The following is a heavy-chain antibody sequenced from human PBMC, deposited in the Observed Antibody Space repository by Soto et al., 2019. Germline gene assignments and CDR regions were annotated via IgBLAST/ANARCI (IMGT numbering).Heavy chain of an antibody. CDR2: ISGSGGST. Sequence: EVQLLESGGGLVQPGGSLRLSCAASGFTFSSYAMSWVRQAPGKGLEWVSAISGSGGSTYYADSVKGRFTISRDNSKNTLYLQVNTVRAEDTSVYYCAKDCWIGDCSGGSCYSPFYYSYGLDGWCQGTRVTFSS. V-gene: IGHV3-23*01. J-gene: IGHJ6*02. D-gene: IGHD2-15*01. CDR3: AKDCWIGDCSGGSCYSPFYYSYGLDG. CDR1: GFTFSSYA.